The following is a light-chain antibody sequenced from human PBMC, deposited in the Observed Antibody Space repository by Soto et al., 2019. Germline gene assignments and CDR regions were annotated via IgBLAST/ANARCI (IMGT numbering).Light chain of an antibody. CDR2: EVS. Sequence: QSALTQPASVSGSPGQSITISCTGTSSDVGGYNYVSWYQQHPGKAPKLMIYEVSNRPSGVSHRFSGSKSGNTASLTISGLQAEDEDDDYCSSYTSSSTLVFGTGTKVTVL. CDR1: SSDVGGYNY. CDR3: SSYTSSSTLV. V-gene: IGLV2-14*01. J-gene: IGLJ1*01.